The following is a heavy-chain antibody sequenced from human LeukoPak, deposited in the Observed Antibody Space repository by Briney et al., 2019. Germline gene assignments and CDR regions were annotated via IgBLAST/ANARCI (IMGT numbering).Heavy chain of an antibody. Sequence: PGGSLRLSCAASGFTFKSYAMHWVRQAPGKGLEWVAVISNNDGSNKYYADSVKGRLTISRDNSRNTLYLQMNSLRAEDTAVYYCARIGAGSSRDYWGQGTLVTVSS. D-gene: IGHD6-13*01. CDR2: ISNNDGSNK. CDR3: ARIGAGSSRDY. V-gene: IGHV3-30-3*01. J-gene: IGHJ4*02. CDR1: GFTFKSYA.